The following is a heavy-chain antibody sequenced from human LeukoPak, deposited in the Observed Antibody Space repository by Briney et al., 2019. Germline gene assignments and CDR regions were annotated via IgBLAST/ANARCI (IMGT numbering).Heavy chain of an antibody. D-gene: IGHD3-22*01. CDR1: GGSISSYY. CDR2: SSYSGST. Sequence: SETLSLTCTVSGGSISSYYWSWIRQPPGKGLEWIGYSSYSGSTNYSPSLKSRATMSVDTSTSQFSLKLSSVTAADTAVYYCVAESYYYDSSDNYWGQGTLVTVSS. V-gene: IGHV4-59*08. J-gene: IGHJ4*02. CDR3: VAESYYYDSSDNY.